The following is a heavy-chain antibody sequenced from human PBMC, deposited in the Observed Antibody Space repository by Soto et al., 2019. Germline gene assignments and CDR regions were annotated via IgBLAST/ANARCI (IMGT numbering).Heavy chain of an antibody. CDR1: GGSFNGYY. CDR3: ASQRPSVTTFDY. Sequence: QVQLRQWGAGLVKPSETLSLTCAVYGGSFNGYYWNWIRQPPGKGLEWIGEIHHTGSTNYNPSLKSRVSISVDTSKNQFSLRLNSVTAADTAVYYCASQRPSVTTFDYCGQGTLVTVSS. D-gene: IGHD4-17*01. CDR2: IHHTGST. J-gene: IGHJ4*02. V-gene: IGHV4-34*01.